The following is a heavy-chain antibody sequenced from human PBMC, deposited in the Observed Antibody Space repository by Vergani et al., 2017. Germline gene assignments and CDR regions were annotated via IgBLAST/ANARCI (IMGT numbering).Heavy chain of an antibody. J-gene: IGHJ6*02. CDR1: GYTFTGYY. V-gene: IGHV1-2*02. Sequence: QVQLVQSGAEVKKPGASVKVSCKASGYTFTGYYMHWVRQAPGQGLEWMGWINPNSGGTNYAQKFQGRVTMTRDTSISTAYMELSRLRSDDTAVYYCARAMEYAAAPTHYYYYYGMDVWGQGATVTVFS. D-gene: IGHD2-2*01. CDR2: INPNSGGT. CDR3: ARAMEYAAAPTHYYYYYGMDV.